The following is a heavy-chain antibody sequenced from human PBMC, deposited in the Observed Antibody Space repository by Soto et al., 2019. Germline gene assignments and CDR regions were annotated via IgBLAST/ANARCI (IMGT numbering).Heavy chain of an antibody. CDR1: GYTLTELS. J-gene: IGHJ2*01. CDR2: FDPEDGET. Sequence: GASVKVSCKVSGYTLTELSMHWVRQAPGKGLEWMGGFDPEDGETIYAQKFQGRVTMTEDTSTDTAYMELSSLRSEDTAVYYCATDSFYDSSPSDFYWYFDLWCRGTLVTVSS. CDR3: ATDSFYDSSPSDFYWYFDL. D-gene: IGHD5-12*01. V-gene: IGHV1-24*01.